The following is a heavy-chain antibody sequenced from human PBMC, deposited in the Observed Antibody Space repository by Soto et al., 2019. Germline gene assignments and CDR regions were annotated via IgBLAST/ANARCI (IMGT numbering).Heavy chain of an antibody. CDR1: GFTFSSYW. Sequence: EVQLVESGGGLVQPGGSLRLSCAASGFTFSSYWMSWVRQAPGKGLEWVANIKQDGSEKYYVDSVKGRFTISRDNAKNSLYLQMNSLRAEDTAVYYCARDPADYDFWSGHKTKDAFDIWGQGTMVTVSS. CDR2: IKQDGSEK. J-gene: IGHJ3*02. V-gene: IGHV3-7*01. CDR3: ARDPADYDFWSGHKTKDAFDI. D-gene: IGHD3-3*01.